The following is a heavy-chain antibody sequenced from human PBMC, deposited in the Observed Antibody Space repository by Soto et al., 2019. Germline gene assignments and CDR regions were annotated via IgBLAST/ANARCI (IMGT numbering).Heavy chain of an antibody. CDR1: GFTFSSYW. V-gene: IGHV3-74*01. Sequence: PVGSLRLSCAASGFTFSSYWMHWVRQAPGKGLVWVSRINSDGSSTSYADSVKGRFTISRDNAKNTLYLQMNSLRAEDTAVYYCARESVSDYGDYSIDYWGQGTLVTVSS. J-gene: IGHJ4*02. CDR2: INSDGSST. D-gene: IGHD4-17*01. CDR3: ARESVSDYGDYSIDY.